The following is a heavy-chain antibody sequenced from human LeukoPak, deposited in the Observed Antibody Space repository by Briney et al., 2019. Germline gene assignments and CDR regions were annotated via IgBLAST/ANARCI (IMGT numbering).Heavy chain of an antibody. V-gene: IGHV1-2*02. CDR1: GYTFTGYY. CDR2: IDPNSGGT. J-gene: IGHJ5*02. Sequence: GASVKVSCKASGYTFTGYYMHCVRQAPGQGLEWMGWIDPNSGGTNYAQKLQGRVTMTRDTSISTAYVELSRLRSDDTAVYYCARSRLGYCSSTSCYPFDPWGQGTLVTVSS. D-gene: IGHD2-2*01. CDR3: ARSRLGYCSSTSCYPFDP.